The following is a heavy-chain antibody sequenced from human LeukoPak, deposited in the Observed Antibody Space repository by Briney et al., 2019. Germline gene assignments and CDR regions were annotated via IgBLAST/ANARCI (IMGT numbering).Heavy chain of an antibody. J-gene: IGHJ3*02. D-gene: IGHD3-10*01. CDR2: IIPIFGTA. CDR3: ARPSGMTYYYGSGSSPGAFDI. CDR1: GGTFSSYA. Sequence: SVKVSCKASGGTFSSYAISWVRQAPGQGLEWMGGIIPIFGTANYAQKFQGRVTITADESTSTAYMELSSLRSEDTAVYYCARPSGMTYYYGSGSSPGAFDIWGQGTMVTVSS. V-gene: IGHV1-69*13.